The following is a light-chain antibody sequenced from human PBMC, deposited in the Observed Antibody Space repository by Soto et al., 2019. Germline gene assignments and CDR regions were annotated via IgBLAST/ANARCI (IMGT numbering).Light chain of an antibody. CDR3: QQYSSFPRT. CDR2: DAS. J-gene: IGKJ1*01. Sequence: DIQMTQSPSTLSASVGDRVTITCRASQTIGSWLAWYQQKPGKAPERLIYDASTLEGGVPSRFSGSGSGTEFSLTITSLQTDDFATFDCQQYSSFPRTFGQGTKVEIK. CDR1: QTIGSW. V-gene: IGKV1-5*01.